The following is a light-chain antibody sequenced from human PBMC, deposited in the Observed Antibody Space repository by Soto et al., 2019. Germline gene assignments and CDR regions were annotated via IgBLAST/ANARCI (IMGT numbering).Light chain of an antibody. Sequence: EIVMTQTPATVSVSPGESATLSCRASQSVSSNLAWYQQKPGQAPRLLIYGASTRATGIPARFSGSGSGTEFTLTISRLQSEDFAVYYCQHYNNWPPWTFGQGTKVEIK. CDR2: GAS. J-gene: IGKJ1*01. V-gene: IGKV3-15*01. CDR1: QSVSSN. CDR3: QHYNNWPPWT.